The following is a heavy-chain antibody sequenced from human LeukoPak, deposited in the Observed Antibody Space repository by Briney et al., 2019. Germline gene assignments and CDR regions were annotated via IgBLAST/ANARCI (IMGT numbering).Heavy chain of an antibody. D-gene: IGHD5-18*01. CDR2: ISYDGSNK. CDR1: GFTFSSYD. V-gene: IGHV3-30*18. Sequence: GGSLRLSCAASGFTFSSYDMHWVRQAPGKGLEWVAVISYDGSNKYYADSVKGRFTISRDNSKNTLYLQMNSLRAEDTAVYYCANKGGVDTGAFDIWGQGTMVTVSS. CDR3: ANKGGVDTGAFDI. J-gene: IGHJ3*02.